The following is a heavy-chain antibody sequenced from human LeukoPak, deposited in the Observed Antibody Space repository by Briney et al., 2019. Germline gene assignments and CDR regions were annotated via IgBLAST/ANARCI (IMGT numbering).Heavy chain of an antibody. D-gene: IGHD5-18*01. V-gene: IGHV4-59*08. Sequence: SETLSLTCTVSGGSISSYYWSWIRQPPGKGLEWIGYIYYSGSTNYNPSLKSRVTISVDTPKNQFSLKLSSVTAADTAVYYCARVGYSYGSRWFDPWGQGTLVTVSS. CDR1: GGSISSYY. J-gene: IGHJ5*02. CDR3: ARVGYSYGSRWFDP. CDR2: IYYSGST.